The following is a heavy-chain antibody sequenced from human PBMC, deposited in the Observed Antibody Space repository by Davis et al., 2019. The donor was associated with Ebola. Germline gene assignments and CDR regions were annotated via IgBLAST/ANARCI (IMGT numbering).Heavy chain of an antibody. D-gene: IGHD6-19*01. CDR2: IKPDGDEK. CDR1: GFTFDVYW. V-gene: IGHV3-7*03. Sequence: GESLKILCGASGFTFDVYWMTWVRQAPGKGLEWVATIKPDGDEKYYADPVKGRFTISRDNAKNSLYMQMNSLRAEDTAVYYCAKGSDIAVAGRDHYWGQGTLVTVSS. J-gene: IGHJ4*02. CDR3: AKGSDIAVAGRDHY.